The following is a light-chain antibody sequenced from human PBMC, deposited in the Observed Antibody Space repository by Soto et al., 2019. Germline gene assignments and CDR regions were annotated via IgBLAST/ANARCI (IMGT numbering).Light chain of an antibody. CDR1: QSISSN. V-gene: IGKV3-11*01. CDR2: DAS. CDR3: QQRSNWPVT. J-gene: IGKJ5*01. Sequence: EIVLTQSPATLSLSPGERATLSCRASQSISSNLAWYQQKYGQAPRLLIYDASNRATGIPARFSGSGSGTDFTLTISSLETEDFAVYYCQQRSNWPVTFGQGTRLEIK.